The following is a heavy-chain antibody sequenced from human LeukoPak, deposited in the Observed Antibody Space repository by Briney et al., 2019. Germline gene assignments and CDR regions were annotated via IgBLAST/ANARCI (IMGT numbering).Heavy chain of an antibody. V-gene: IGHV4-34*01. D-gene: IGHD3-3*01. CDR3: AKGFERNYDFWSGYYGDY. CDR1: GGSFSGYY. CDR2: INHSGST. J-gene: IGHJ4*02. Sequence: SQTLSLTCAVYGGSFSGYYWSWIRQPPGKGLEWIGEINHSGSTKYTPSLKSRVTISVDTSKNQFSLKLSSVTAADTAVYYCAKGFERNYDFWSGYYGDYWGQGTLVTVSS.